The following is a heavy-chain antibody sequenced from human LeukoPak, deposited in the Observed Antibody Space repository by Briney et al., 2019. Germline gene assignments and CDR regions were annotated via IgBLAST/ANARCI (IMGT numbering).Heavy chain of an antibody. CDR2: ISGSGGST. CDR1: GFTFSSYA. CDR3: AKDSVIAARPYYFDY. J-gene: IGHJ4*02. D-gene: IGHD6-6*01. Sequence: TGGSLRLSCAASGFTFSSYAMSWVRQAPGKGLEWVSAISGSGGSTYYADSVKGRFTISRDNSKNTLYLQMNSLRAEDTAVYYCAKDSVIAARPYYFDYWGQGTLVTVSS. V-gene: IGHV3-23*01.